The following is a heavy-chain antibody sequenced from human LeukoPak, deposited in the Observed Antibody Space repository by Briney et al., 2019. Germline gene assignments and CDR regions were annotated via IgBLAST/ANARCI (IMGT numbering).Heavy chain of an antibody. Sequence: PSETLSLTCTVSGGSISISSYYWGWIRQPPGKGLEWIGSIYYSGSTYYNPSLKSRVTISVDTSKNQFSLKLSSVTAADTAVYYCARTEINYDSSGYYGGHFDYWGQGTLVTVSS. J-gene: IGHJ4*02. CDR1: GGSISISSYY. D-gene: IGHD3-22*01. CDR2: IYYSGST. V-gene: IGHV4-39*01. CDR3: ARTEINYDSSGYYGGHFDY.